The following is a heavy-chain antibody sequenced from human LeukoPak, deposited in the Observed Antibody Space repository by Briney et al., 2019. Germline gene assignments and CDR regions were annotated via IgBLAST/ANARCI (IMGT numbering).Heavy chain of an antibody. CDR2: ISGSGGST. D-gene: IGHD5-18*01. CDR1: GFTFSSYA. Sequence: GGSLRLSCAASGFTFSSYAMSWVRQAPGKGLEWVSAISGSGGSTYYADSVKGRFTISRDNSKNTLYLQMNSLRAEDTAVYYCATPTDSYDNYYYYYYMDVWGKGTTVTVSS. V-gene: IGHV3-23*01. J-gene: IGHJ6*03. CDR3: ATPTDSYDNYYYYYYMDV.